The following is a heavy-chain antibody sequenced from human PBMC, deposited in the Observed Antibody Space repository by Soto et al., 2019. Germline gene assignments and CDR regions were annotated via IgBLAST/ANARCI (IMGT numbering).Heavy chain of an antibody. CDR1: GGSISGSY. Sequence: PSETLSLTCSVSGGSISGSYWSWIRQSPGKGLEWLGYVYYTGSTNYSPSLKSRVTISLDTSNDQFSLKLSSVTAADTAVYYCARTRDNNINYYYALDVWGPGTTVTVSS. V-gene: IGHV4-59*01. J-gene: IGHJ6*02. D-gene: IGHD1-20*01. CDR3: ARTRDNNINYYYALDV. CDR2: VYYTGST.